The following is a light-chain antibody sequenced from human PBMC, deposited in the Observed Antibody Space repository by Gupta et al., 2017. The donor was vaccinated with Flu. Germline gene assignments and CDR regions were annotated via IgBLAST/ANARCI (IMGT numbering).Light chain of an antibody. V-gene: IGLV2-23*01. CDR1: SSDVGSYNL. CDR3: CSYAGSGTYYV. J-gene: IGLJ1*01. CDR2: EGS. Sequence: ITISCTGTSSDVGSYNLVSWYQQYPGKAPKLMIYEGSKRPSGVSNRFSGSKSGNTASLTIAGLQADDEADYYCCSYAGSGTYYVFGTGTKVTVL.